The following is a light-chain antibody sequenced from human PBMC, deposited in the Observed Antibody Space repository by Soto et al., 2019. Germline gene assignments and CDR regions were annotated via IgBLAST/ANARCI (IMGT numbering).Light chain of an antibody. J-gene: IGLJ3*02. CDR3: ETLDRNTWV. Sequence: QPVLTQSSSVSASLGSSVKLTCTLSSGHSSNIIAWHQQQPGKAPRYLMKVEGSGTFNKGSGVPDRFSGYRSGADRYLTISAPQFEEEGYYFRETLDRNTWVVGGGTKLTVL. CDR1: SGHSSNI. V-gene: IGLV4-60*02. CDR2: VEGSGTF.